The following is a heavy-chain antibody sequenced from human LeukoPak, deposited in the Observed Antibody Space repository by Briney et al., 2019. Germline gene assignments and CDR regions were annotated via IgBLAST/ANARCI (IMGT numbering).Heavy chain of an antibody. CDR1: GYTFTSHG. J-gene: IGHJ2*01. CDR2: ISAYNGNT. D-gene: IGHD5-24*01. CDR3: ARDGDMATHECWYFDL. V-gene: IGHV1-18*01. Sequence: ASVKVSCKASGYTFTSHGFSWVRQAPGQGLEWMGWISAYNGNTNYAQKLQDRVTMTTDTFTSTAYMELRSLRSDDTAVYYCARDGDMATHECWYFDLWGRGTLVTVSS.